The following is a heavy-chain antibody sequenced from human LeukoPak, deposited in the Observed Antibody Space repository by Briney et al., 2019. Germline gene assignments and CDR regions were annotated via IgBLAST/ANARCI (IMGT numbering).Heavy chain of an antibody. D-gene: IGHD1-26*01. CDR2: ISLRGLT. Sequence: SETLSLTCGVSGWSISGPNWWGWVRQPPGQGLEWIGEISLRGLTNYNPSLRSRLTMSLDESKNQVSLNLTSVTATDTVVYYCLGESGPFSPFGFWGQGTLVSVHS. V-gene: IGHV4-4*02. J-gene: IGHJ4*02. CDR1: GWSISGPNW. CDR3: LGESGPFSPFGF.